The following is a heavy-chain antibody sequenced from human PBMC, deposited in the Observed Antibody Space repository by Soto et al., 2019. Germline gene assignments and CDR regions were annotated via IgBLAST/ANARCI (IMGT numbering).Heavy chain of an antibody. CDR3: GRGVRRADVFDI. V-gene: IGHV4-59*01. D-gene: IGHD1-1*01. Sequence: PSETLSLTCAVSGGSISSYDCSWSRQPPWKGLEWIGYIYYSGVTNYNPSLKSRVTILVDTSKNQFFLKLSSVTAAATAAYYCGRGVRRADVFDIGGHGTMVTASS. CDR2: IYYSGVT. CDR1: GGSISSYD. J-gene: IGHJ3*02.